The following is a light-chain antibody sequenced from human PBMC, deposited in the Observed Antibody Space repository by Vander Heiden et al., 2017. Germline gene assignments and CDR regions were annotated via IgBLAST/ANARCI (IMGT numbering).Light chain of an antibody. CDR2: DVS. CDR1: SSDISIYNY. J-gene: IGLJ1*01. CDR3: NSFTSNNTLI. V-gene: IGLV2-14*01. Sequence: QSALTQPASVSGSPGQSITISCTGTSSDISIYNYVSWFHQHPGKAPKLIIFDVSDRPSGISNRFSGSKSGNVASLTISGLQAEDEVDYYCNSFTSNNTLIFGTGTKVTVL.